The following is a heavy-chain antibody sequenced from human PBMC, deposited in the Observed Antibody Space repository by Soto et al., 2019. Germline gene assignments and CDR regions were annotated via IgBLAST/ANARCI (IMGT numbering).Heavy chain of an antibody. V-gene: IGHV3-7*03. CDR2: IKFDGSEK. D-gene: IGHD2-2*01. Sequence: PVGYLRLSCAASALIFSDYWMSSVRQATGKGPVWVANIKFDGSEKQYVDSVRGRFTISRDNSRNSLFLQMNSLRAGDTAVYYCVKDGGYCSSSTCYSPRHHYFDSWGQGTLVTVSS. J-gene: IGHJ4*02. CDR1: ALIFSDYW. CDR3: VKDGGYCSSSTCYSPRHHYFDS.